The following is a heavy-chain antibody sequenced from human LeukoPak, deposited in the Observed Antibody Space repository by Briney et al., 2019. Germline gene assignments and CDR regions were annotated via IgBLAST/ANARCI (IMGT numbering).Heavy chain of an antibody. CDR2: ISYDGSNQ. J-gene: IGHJ4*02. CDR1: GCPFTRKC. D-gene: IGHD3-22*01. Sequence: GAPLRLCFAYSGCPFTRKCEPAVHQAPPKGIAALTVISYDGSNQYYPDSVKGRLTISRDNSKNTLFLQMNGLRADDTGVYYCAKSPGGYYPSYFDYWGQGTLVTVSS. V-gene: IGHV3-30*18. CDR3: AKSPGGYYPSYFDY.